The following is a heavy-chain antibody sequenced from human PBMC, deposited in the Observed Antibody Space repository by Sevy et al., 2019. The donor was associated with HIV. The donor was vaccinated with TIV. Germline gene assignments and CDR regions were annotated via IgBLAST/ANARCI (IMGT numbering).Heavy chain of an antibody. CDR2: IKEDGSEK. V-gene: IGHV3-7*03. J-gene: IGHJ3*02. Sequence: GSLRRSCAASGFIFSNFWMSWVRQAPGKGLEWVANIKEDGSEKYYVDSVKGRFTISRDNAKNSLYQQMKSLRAEDTAVYYCARVSRSRPHAYDSTGWDSFDIWGQGTMVTVSS. CDR1: GFIFSNFW. CDR3: ARVSRSRPHAYDSTGWDSFDI. D-gene: IGHD3-22*01.